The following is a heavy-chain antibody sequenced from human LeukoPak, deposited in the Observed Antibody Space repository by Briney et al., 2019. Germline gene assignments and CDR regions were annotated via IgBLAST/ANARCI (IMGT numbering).Heavy chain of an antibody. CDR2: INGDGSST. D-gene: IGHD5-18*01. Sequence: PGGSLRLSCAASGFTFSSYWMHWVRQAPRTGLVWVSHINGDGSSTSYADSVKGRFTISRDNAENSLFLQVNSLRAEDTAVYYCASTHGGRGYTYGYGDFDYWGQGTLVTVSS. J-gene: IGHJ4*02. CDR1: GFTFSSYW. CDR3: ASTHGGRGYTYGYGDFDY. V-gene: IGHV3-74*01.